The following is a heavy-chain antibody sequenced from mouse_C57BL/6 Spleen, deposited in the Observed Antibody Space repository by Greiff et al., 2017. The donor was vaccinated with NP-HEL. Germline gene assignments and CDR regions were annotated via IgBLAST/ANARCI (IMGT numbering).Heavy chain of an antibody. CDR3: TRDYDGYYGLDY. CDR2: ISSGGDYI. V-gene: IGHV5-9-1*02. D-gene: IGHD2-3*01. Sequence: EVQRVESGEGLVKPGGSLKLSCAASGFTFSSYAMSWVRQTPEKRLEWVAYISSGGDYIYYADTVKGRFTISRDNARNTLYLQMSSLKSEDTAMYYCTRDYDGYYGLDYWGQGTTLTVSS. CDR1: GFTFSSYA. J-gene: IGHJ2*01.